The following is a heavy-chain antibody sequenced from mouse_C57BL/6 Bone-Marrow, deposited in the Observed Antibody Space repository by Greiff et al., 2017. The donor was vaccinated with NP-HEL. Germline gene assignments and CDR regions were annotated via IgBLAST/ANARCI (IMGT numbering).Heavy chain of an antibody. D-gene: IGHD1-1*01. J-gene: IGHJ2*01. V-gene: IGHV14-1*01. Sequence: EVQLQQSGAELVRPGASVKLSCTASGFNIKDYYMHWVKQRPEQGLEWIGMIAPEDGDTEYAPKCPGKATMTADISSNTACLQLSSLTSEDTAVYYCTTPDYGSSYCWGQGTTLTVSS. CDR1: GFNIKDYY. CDR2: IAPEDGDT. CDR3: TTPDYGSSYC.